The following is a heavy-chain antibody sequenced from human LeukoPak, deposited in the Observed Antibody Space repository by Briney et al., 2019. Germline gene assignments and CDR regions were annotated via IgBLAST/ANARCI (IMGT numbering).Heavy chain of an antibody. V-gene: IGHV5-51*01. CDR2: IYPGDSDT. CDR3: ARQGVKYYYYYGMDV. CDR1: GYIFTTYW. D-gene: IGHD2-8*01. Sequence: GASLQISCKGSGYIFTTYWIGWVRQLPGKGLEWMGIIYPGDSDTRYSPSFQGQVTISADKSISTAYLQWSSLKASDTAMYYCARQGVKYYYYYGMDVWGQGTTVTVSS. J-gene: IGHJ6*02.